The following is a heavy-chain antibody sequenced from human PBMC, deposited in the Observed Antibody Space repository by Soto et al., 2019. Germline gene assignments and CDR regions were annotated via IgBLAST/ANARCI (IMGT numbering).Heavy chain of an antibody. D-gene: IGHD1-26*01. CDR2: IWPDGNNK. Sequence: QVQLVESGGGVVQPGRSLRLSCTAFGFTFSNYGIHWVRQAPGKGLEWVAVIWPDGNNKYYPDSVKGRFTISRDKSKNTLYLQMNSLRAEDTAVYYCARAGIVATTQLGWFDPWGQGTLVTVSS. V-gene: IGHV3-33*01. CDR3: ARAGIVATTQLGWFDP. CDR1: GFTFSNYG. J-gene: IGHJ5*02.